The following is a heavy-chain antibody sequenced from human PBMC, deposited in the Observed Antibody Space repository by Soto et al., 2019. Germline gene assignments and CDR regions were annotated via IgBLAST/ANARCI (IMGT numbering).Heavy chain of an antibody. CDR1: GGTFSSYA. D-gene: IGHD4-17*01. CDR3: ARDPSTTVTTFFDN. CDR2: IIPIFGTA. J-gene: IGHJ4*02. Sequence: SVKVSCKASGGTFSSYAISWVRQSPGQGLEWMGGIIPIFGTANYAQKFQGRVTITADESTSTAYMELSSLRSEDTAVYYCARDPSTTVTTFFDNWGQGTLVTVSS. V-gene: IGHV1-69*13.